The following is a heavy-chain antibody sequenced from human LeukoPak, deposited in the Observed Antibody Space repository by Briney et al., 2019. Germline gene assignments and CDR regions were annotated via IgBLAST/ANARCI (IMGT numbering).Heavy chain of an antibody. CDR2: IYYSGST. V-gene: IGHV4-39*07. J-gene: IGHJ4*02. Sequence: SESLSLTCTVSGDSISISSYYWGWVRQPPGKGLEWIGSIYYSGSTYYNPSRKSRVTISVDTSKNQFSLKLSSVTAADTAVYYCAGELRYYFDYWGQGTLVTVSS. D-gene: IGHD4/OR15-4a*01. CDR1: GDSISISSYY. CDR3: AGELRYYFDY.